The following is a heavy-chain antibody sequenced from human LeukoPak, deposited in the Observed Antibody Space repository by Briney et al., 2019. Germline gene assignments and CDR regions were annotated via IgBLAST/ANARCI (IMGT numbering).Heavy chain of an antibody. CDR3: ARDDLTNGYNGNF. V-gene: IGHV3-21*06. Sequence: GGSLRLSCAASGFTFSSYSMNWVRQAPGKGLEWVSSISSSSSYIYYADSVKGRFTISRDNAKNSLHLQMNSLRVDDTAVYYCARDDLTNGYNGNFWGQGTLVTVSS. J-gene: IGHJ4*02. CDR2: ISSSSSYI. D-gene: IGHD5-24*01. CDR1: GFTFSSYS.